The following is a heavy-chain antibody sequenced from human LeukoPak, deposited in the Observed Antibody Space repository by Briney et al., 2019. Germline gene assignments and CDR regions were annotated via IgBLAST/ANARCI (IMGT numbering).Heavy chain of an antibody. CDR3: ARHVSLSDIVVVPAASTHAFDI. V-gene: IGHV5-51*01. J-gene: IGHJ3*02. D-gene: IGHD2-2*01. CDR1: GYSFTSYW. CDR2: IYPGDSDT. Sequence: GESLKISCKGSGYSFTSYWIGWVRQMPGKGLEWMGIIYPGDSDTRYSPSFQGQVTISADKSISTAYLQWSSLKASDTAMYYCARHVSLSDIVVVPAASTHAFDIWGQGTMVTISS.